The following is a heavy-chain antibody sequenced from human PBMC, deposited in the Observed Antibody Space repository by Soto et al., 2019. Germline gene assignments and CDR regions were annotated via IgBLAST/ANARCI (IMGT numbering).Heavy chain of an antibody. CDR3: ARAAAYDFWSGHFYYYYGMDV. D-gene: IGHD3-3*01. CDR2: IYYSGST. CDR1: GVSISSYY. V-gene: IGHV4-59*01. Sequence: PSETLSLTCTVSGVSISSYYWSWIRQPPGKGLEWIGYIYYSGSTNYNPSLKSRVTISVDTSKSQFSLKLSSVTAADTAVYYCARAAAYDFWSGHFYYYYGMDVWGQGTTVTVSS. J-gene: IGHJ6*02.